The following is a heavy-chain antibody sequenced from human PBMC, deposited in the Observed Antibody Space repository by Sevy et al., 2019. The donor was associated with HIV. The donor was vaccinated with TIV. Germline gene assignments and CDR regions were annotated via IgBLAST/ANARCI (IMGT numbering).Heavy chain of an antibody. CDR2: IHGGDDTT. J-gene: IGHJ4*01. D-gene: IGHD3-9*01. CDR1: GFGLNGNA. V-gene: IGHV3-23*01. CDR3: AKDILEWAFDY. Sequence: GGSLRLSCAASGFGLNGNAMSWVRQAPGKGLEWVAAIHGGDDTTHYGDSVKGRFTISRDSFKNILYLQMDSLRVEDTAVYYCAKDILEWAFDYWGHGTLVTVSS.